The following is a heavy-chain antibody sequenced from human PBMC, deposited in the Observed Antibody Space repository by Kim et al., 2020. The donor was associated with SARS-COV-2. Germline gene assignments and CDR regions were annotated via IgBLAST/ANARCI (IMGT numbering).Heavy chain of an antibody. V-gene: IGHV4-59*01. J-gene: IGHJ5*02. D-gene: IGHD3-16*01. Sequence: NYNPSLNSRVTISVDTSKNQFSLKLSSVTAADTAVYYCARWGESWRAWFDPCGQGTL. CDR3: ARWGESWRAWFDP.